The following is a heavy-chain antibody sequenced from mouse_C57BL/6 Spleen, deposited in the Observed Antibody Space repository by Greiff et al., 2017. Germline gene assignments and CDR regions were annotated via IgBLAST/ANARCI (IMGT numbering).Heavy chain of an antibody. CDR2: IYPGSGST. CDR3: ARRSTIYWYIDV. V-gene: IGHV1-55*01. D-gene: IGHD1-1*02. Sequence: QVQLQQPGAELVKPGASVKMSCKASGYTFTSYWITWVKQRPGQGLEWIGDIYPGSGSTNYNEKFKSKATLTVDTSSSTAYMQLSSLTSEDSAVYYCARRSTIYWYIDVWGTGTTVTVSS. J-gene: IGHJ1*03. CDR1: GYTFTSYW.